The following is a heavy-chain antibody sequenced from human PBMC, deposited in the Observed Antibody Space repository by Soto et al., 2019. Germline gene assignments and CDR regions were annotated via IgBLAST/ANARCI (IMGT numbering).Heavy chain of an antibody. J-gene: IGHJ4*02. CDR2: IYHSGNT. V-gene: IGHV4-4*02. D-gene: IGHD3-10*01. Sequence: QVQLQESGPGLVKPSGTLSLTCAVSGGSISSSNWWSWVRQPPGKGLEWIGEIYHSGNTNYNPSLKGRVTMAGDKSRNQSSLELSSVTAADTAVYYCASRWGEGRVDYWGQGNLVTVSS. CDR3: ASRWGEGRVDY. CDR1: GGSISSSNW.